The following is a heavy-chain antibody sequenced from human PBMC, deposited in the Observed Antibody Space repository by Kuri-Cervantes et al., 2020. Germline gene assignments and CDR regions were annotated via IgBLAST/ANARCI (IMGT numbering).Heavy chain of an antibody. Sequence: SLKISCATSEFIFDDYALHGVRQAPGKGLEWGSGINWNSGAIDYADSVKGRFTISRDNAKSSIYLQMNSLRPDDTALYYCAKAFLQYTSGWHLGAFDVWGQGTMVTVSS. J-gene: IGHJ3*01. CDR2: INWNSGAI. V-gene: IGHV3-9*01. D-gene: IGHD6-19*01. CDR1: EFIFDDYA. CDR3: AKAFLQYTSGWHLGAFDV.